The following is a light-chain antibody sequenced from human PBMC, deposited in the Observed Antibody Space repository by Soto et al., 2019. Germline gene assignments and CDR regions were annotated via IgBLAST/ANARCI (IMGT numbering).Light chain of an antibody. CDR2: GAS. CDR3: QQYCSSLT. CDR1: QRVSSSY. J-gene: IGKJ4*01. V-gene: IGKV3-20*01. Sequence: EIVLTQSPGTLSLSPGEIATLSCRASQRVSSSYLAWYQQNPGQAPRLLIYGASSRATGFPEKFSGSVSGTDFTLTMSRLEPEGFAVYSSQQYCSSLTFDGGTKVEIK.